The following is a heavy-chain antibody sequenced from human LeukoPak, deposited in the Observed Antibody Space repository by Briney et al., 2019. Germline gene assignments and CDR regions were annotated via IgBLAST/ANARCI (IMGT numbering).Heavy chain of an antibody. CDR2: IIPIFGTA. D-gene: IGHD2-2*01. V-gene: IGHV1-69*05. CDR3: ARGYCSSTSCYLPEYFQH. J-gene: IGHJ1*01. Sequence: SVKVSCKASGGTFSSYAISWVRQAPGQGLEWMGRIIPIFGTANYAQKFQGRVTITTEESTSTAYMELSSLRSEDTAVYYCARGYCSSTSCYLPEYFQHWGQGTLVTVSS. CDR1: GGTFSSYA.